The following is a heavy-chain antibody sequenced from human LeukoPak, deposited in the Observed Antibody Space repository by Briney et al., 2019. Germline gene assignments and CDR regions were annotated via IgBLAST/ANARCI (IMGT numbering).Heavy chain of an antibody. D-gene: IGHD1-1*01. CDR1: GFTFSSYG. CDR2: ISYDGSNK. J-gene: IGHJ6*03. Sequence: PGGSLRLSCAASGFTFSSYGMHWVRQAPGKGLEWVAVISYDGSNKYYADSVKGRFTISRDNSKNTLYLQMNSLRAEDTAVYYCARVRLERRYYYYYYMDVWGKGTTVTISS. V-gene: IGHV3-30*03. CDR3: ARVRLERRYYYYYYMDV.